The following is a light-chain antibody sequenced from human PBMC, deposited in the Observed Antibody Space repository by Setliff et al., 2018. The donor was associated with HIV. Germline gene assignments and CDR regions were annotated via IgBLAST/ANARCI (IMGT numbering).Light chain of an antibody. J-gene: IGLJ2*01. CDR2: FNN. CDR3: ATWDDSLTGVV. V-gene: IGLV1-44*01. Sequence: QSVLTQPPSASGTPGQTVTISCSGSGSNIGSNTVNWYQQFPGTAPRLLIYFNNQHSSGVPHRFSGSKSGTSASLAISGLQSEDEGNYFCATWDDSLTGVVFGGGTKVTV. CDR1: GSNIGSNT.